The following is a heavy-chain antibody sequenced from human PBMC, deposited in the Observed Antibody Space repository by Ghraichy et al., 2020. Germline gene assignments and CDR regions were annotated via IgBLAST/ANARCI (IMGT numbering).Heavy chain of an antibody. D-gene: IGHD3-22*01. CDR2: IYYSGST. V-gene: IGHV4-59*01. CDR3: AREGGYYYDSSGPDAFDI. Sequence: SETLSLTCTVSGGSISSYYWSWIRQPPGKGLEWIGYIYYSGSTNYNPSLKSRVTISVDTSKNQFSLKLSSVTAADTAVYYCAREGGYYYDSSGPDAFDIWGQGTMVTVSS. J-gene: IGHJ3*02. CDR1: GGSISSYY.